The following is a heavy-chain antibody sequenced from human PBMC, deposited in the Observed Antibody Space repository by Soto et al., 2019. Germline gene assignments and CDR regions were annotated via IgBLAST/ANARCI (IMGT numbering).Heavy chain of an antibody. D-gene: IGHD3-3*01. J-gene: IGHJ4*02. Sequence: GGSLRLSCRGAGFAFGDYGMTWLRQAPGKGLEWVGLIRAKGYGGTTEYAASVKGRFTISRDDSKCVAYLQMNGLKTEDTAVYYCSRAGANYNFWSGYYFGYWGRGTLVTVSS. CDR3: SRAGANYNFWSGYYFGY. V-gene: IGHV3-49*03. CDR2: IRAKGYGGTT. CDR1: GFAFGDYG.